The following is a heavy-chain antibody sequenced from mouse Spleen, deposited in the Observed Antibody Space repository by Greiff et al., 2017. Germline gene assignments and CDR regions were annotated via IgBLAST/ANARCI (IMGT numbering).Heavy chain of an antibody. CDR3: ARGDYYGSNAMDY. Sequence: EVKFVESGGGLVKPGGSLKLSCAASGFTFSSYAMSWVRQTPEKRLEWVATISSGGSYTYYPDSVKGRFTISRDNAKNTLYLQMSSLRSEDTAMYYCARGDYYGSNAMDYWGQGTSVTVSS. V-gene: IGHV5-9-1*01. D-gene: IGHD1-1*01. J-gene: IGHJ4*01. CDR1: GFTFSSYA. CDR2: ISSGGSYT.